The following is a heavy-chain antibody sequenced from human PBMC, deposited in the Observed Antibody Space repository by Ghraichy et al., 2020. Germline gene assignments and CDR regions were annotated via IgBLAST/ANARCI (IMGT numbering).Heavy chain of an antibody. J-gene: IGHJ4*02. D-gene: IGHD3-10*01. Sequence: SGPTLVKPTQTLTLTCTFSGFSLITRGVGVGWIRQSPGKTLEWLALIYWDDDARYSPSLKTRVTITKDTSKNQVVLTMTDMDPVDTGTYFCAHIWYYGSERHCFDYWGQGTPVTVSS. CDR2: IYWDDDA. CDR3: AHIWYYGSERHCFDY. V-gene: IGHV2-5*02. CDR1: GFSLITRGVG.